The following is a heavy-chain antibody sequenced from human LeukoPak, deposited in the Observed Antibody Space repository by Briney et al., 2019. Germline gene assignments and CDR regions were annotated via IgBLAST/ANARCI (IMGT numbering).Heavy chain of an antibody. V-gene: IGHV3-15*01. J-gene: IGHJ4*02. Sequence: GGSLRLSCAASGFTFSDAWMSWVRQAPGKGLEWVGRIKSKTDGGTADYTAPVKGRFTISRDDSENTLYLQMNSLKTEDTAVYYCSTQSIPFAYWGQGTPVTVSS. CDR3: STQSIPFAY. CDR1: GFTFSDAW. CDR2: IKSKTDGGTA.